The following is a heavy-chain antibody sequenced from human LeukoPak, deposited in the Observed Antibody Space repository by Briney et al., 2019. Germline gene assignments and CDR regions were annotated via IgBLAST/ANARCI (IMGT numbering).Heavy chain of an antibody. CDR3: ARALTMVRGVGY. V-gene: IGHV1-46*01. Sequence: ASVKVSCKASGYTFTSYYMHWVRQAPGQGLEWMGIINPSGGSTSYAQKLQGRVTMTRDMSTSTVYMELSSLRSEDTAVYYCARALTMVRGVGYWGQGTLVTVSS. D-gene: IGHD3-10*01. J-gene: IGHJ4*02. CDR1: GYTFTSYY. CDR2: INPSGGST.